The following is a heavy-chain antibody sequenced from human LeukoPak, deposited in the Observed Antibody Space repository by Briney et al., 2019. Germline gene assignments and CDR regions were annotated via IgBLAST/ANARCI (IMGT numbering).Heavy chain of an antibody. J-gene: IGHJ4*02. CDR3: ARHIPGGNNYFDY. V-gene: IGHV3-7*01. Sequence: PGGSLRLSCAASGFTFNGHWMTWVRQAPGKGLEWVANINEDGSGEYYVDSVKGRFTISRDNAKNSLYLQMNSLRAEDTAMFYCARHIPGGNNYFDYWGQGTLVTVSS. D-gene: IGHD3-16*01. CDR1: GFTFNGHW. CDR2: INEDGSGE.